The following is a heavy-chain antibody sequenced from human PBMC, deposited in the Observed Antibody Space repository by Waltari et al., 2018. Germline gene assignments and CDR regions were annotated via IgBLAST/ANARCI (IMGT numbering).Heavy chain of an antibody. CDR3: AKRESHVAGGWIDS. D-gene: IGHD6-13*01. Sequence: DVQLLESGGGTVQPGGAVRLSCSASGFTFSSYAMSWVRRAPGKGLEGVATVSATGGFTYFADSVKGRFSISRDNSHNMLFLNMNNLRAEDTAHYYCAKRESHVAGGWIDSWGQGTQVIVSS. CDR2: VSATGGFT. J-gene: IGHJ4*02. CDR1: GFTFSSYA. V-gene: IGHV3-23*01.